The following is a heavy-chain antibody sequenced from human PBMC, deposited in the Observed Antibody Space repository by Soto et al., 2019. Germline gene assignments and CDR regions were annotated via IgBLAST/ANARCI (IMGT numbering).Heavy chain of an antibody. CDR2: ISSSSSTI. V-gene: IGHV3-48*01. D-gene: IGHD6-19*01. J-gene: IGHJ4*01. CDR1: GFTFSSYS. Sequence: PGGSLRLSCAASGFTFSSYSMNWVRQAPGKGLERVSYISSSSSTIYYADSVKGRFTISRDNAKNSLYLQMNSLRAEDTAVYYCASDSSGWSNYFDYWGHGTLVTVSS. CDR3: ASDSSGWSNYFDY.